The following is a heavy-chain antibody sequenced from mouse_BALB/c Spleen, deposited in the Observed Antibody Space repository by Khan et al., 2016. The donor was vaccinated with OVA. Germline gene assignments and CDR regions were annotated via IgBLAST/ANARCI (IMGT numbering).Heavy chain of an antibody. Sequence: QIQLVQSGPELKKPGETVKISCKASGYTFTNYGMNWVKQAPGRGLKWMGWINTYTGEPTYADDFKGRFVFSLETSASTAYLQINNLKNEDTATYFCARPHYFCYVMGYWGQGTSVTVSS. J-gene: IGHJ4*01. V-gene: IGHV9-3-1*01. D-gene: IGHD1-1*01. CDR2: INTYTGEP. CDR3: ARPHYFCYVMGY. CDR1: GYTFTNYG.